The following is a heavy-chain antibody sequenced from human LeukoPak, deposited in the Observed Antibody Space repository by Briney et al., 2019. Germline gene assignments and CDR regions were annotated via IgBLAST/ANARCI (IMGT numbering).Heavy chain of an antibody. V-gene: IGHV4-59*08. D-gene: IGHD3-9*01. CDR2: IYYSGST. Sequence: PSETLSLTCTVSGGSISSYYWSWIRQPPGKGLEWIGSIYYSGSTYYNPSLKSRVTISVDRSKDQFSLKLSSVTAADTAVYYCARGLYFDVLTAYYCFDYWGQGTLVTVSS. CDR3: ARGLYFDVLTAYYCFDY. J-gene: IGHJ4*02. CDR1: GGSISSYY.